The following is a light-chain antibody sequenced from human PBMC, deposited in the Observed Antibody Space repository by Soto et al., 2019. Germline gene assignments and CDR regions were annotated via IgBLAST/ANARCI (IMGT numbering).Light chain of an antibody. CDR1: QGISSF. V-gene: IGKV1-9*01. CDR3: QQLNSYPIT. CDR2: AAS. Sequence: IQLTQSPSSLSASXXXSXXIXCLASQGISSFLAWYQQKPGKAPKLLIYAASTLQSGVPSRFSGSGSGTDFTLTISSLQPEDFATYFCQQLNSYPITFGQGTRLEIK. J-gene: IGKJ5*01.